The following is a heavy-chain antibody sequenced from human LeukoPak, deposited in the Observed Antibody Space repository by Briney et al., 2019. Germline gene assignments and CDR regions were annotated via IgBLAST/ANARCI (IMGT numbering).Heavy chain of an antibody. CDR1: GYTFTSYG. CDR2: ISAYNGNT. CDR3: ARDRAWFGELPSQL. D-gene: IGHD3-10*01. Sequence: ASVKVSCKASGYTFTSYGISWVRQAPGQGLEWMRWISAYNGNTNYAQKLQGRVTMTTDTTTSTAYMELRSLRSDDTAVYYCARDRAWFGELPSQLWGQGILVTVSS. J-gene: IGHJ4*02. V-gene: IGHV1-18*04.